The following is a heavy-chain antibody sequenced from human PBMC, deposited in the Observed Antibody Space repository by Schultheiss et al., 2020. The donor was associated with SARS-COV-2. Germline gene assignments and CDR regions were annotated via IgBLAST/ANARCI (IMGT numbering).Heavy chain of an antibody. Sequence: GESLKISCAASGFTFSDYYMSWIRQHPGKGLEWVSGISWNSGSIGYADSVKGRFTISRDNSKNTLYLQMNSLRAEDTAVYYCAREPYDSSGYYYFRGQGTLVTVSS. CDR3: AREPYDSSGYYYF. J-gene: IGHJ4*02. V-gene: IGHV3-23*01. CDR1: GFTFSDYY. D-gene: IGHD3-22*01. CDR2: ISWNSGSI.